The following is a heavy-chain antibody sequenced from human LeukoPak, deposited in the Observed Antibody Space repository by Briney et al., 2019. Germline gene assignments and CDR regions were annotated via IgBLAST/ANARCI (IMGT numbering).Heavy chain of an antibody. D-gene: IGHD3-10*01. CDR1: GYSISSGYY. CDR2: IYHSGST. J-gene: IGHJ4*02. CDR3: ARRHTMVRGVDY. V-gene: IGHV4-38-2*01. Sequence: SETLSLTCAVSGYSISSGYYWGWIRQPPGKGLEWIGSIYHSGSTYYNPSLKSRVTISVDTSKNQFSLKLSSVTAADTAVYYCARRHTMVRGVDYWGQGTLVTVSS.